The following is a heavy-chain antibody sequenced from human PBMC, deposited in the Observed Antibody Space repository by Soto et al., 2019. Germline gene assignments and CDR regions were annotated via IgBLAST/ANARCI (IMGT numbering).Heavy chain of an antibody. CDR2: INHSGST. J-gene: IGHJ5*02. V-gene: IGHV4-34*01. D-gene: IGHD4-17*01. CDR1: GGSFSGYY. Sequence: PSETLSLTCAVYGGSFSGYYWSWIRQPPGKGLEWIGGINHSGSTNYNPSLKSRVTISVDTSKNQFSLKLSSVTAADTAVYYCARGPTTYWFDPWGQGTLVTVSS. CDR3: ARGPTTYWFDP.